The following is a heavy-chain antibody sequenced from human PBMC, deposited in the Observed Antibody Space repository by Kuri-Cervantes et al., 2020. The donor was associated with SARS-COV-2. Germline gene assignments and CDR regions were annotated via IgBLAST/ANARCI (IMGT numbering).Heavy chain of an antibody. D-gene: IGHD2-8*01. CDR2: IWYDGSNK. CDR1: GFTFSSYG. V-gene: IGHV3-33*01. J-gene: IGHJ4*02. Sequence: GEPLKISCAASGFTFSSYGMHWVRQAPGKGLEWVAVIWYDGSNKYYADSVKGRFTISRDNSKKTLYLQMNSLRAEDTDVYYCARDLSTVLGEDYFDYWGQGTLVTVSS. CDR3: ARDLSTVLGEDYFDY.